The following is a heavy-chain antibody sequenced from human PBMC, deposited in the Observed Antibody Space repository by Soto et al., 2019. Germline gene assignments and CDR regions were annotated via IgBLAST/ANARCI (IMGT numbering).Heavy chain of an antibody. D-gene: IGHD1-26*01. V-gene: IGHV3-23*01. CDR2: ISGSGGST. CDR3: AKDLAPTTFPIPDYYYYGMDV. Sequence: QPGGSLRLSCAASGFTFSSYAMSWVRQAPGKGLEWVSAISGSGGSTYYADSVKGRFTISRDNSKNTLYLQMNSLRAEDTAVYYCAKDLAPTTFPIPDYYYYGMDVWGQGTTVTVSS. CDR1: GFTFSSYA. J-gene: IGHJ6*02.